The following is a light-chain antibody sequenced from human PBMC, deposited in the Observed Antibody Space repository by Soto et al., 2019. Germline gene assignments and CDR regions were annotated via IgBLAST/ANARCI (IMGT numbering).Light chain of an antibody. CDR1: TSNIGSSA. J-gene: IGLJ1*01. V-gene: IGLV1-44*01. CDR2: AND. CDR3: AAWDGSLNRYV. Sequence: QSELTQPPSASGTPGQRVTISCSGSTSNIGSSAVNWYQQLPGTAPKLLIYANDQRPSGVPARFSGSKSGTSASLAISGLQSEDEADYYCAAWDGSLNRYVFAAGTKVTVL.